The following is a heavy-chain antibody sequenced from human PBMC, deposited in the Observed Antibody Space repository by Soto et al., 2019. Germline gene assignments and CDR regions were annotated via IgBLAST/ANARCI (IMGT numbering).Heavy chain of an antibody. CDR3: ARVGAAAGQGAFDI. J-gene: IGHJ3*02. V-gene: IGHV4-61*01. CDR2: IYYSGST. D-gene: IGHD6-25*01. CDR1: GGSVSSGSYY. Sequence: SETLSLTCTVSGGSVSSGSYYWSWIRQPPGKGLEWIGYIYYSGSTNYNPSLKSRVTISVDTSKNQFSLKLSSVTAADTAVYYCARVGAAAGQGAFDIWGQGTRVTVSS.